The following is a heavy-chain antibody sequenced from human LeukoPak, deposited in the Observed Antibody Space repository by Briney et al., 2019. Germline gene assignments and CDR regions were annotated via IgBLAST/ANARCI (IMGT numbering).Heavy chain of an antibody. D-gene: IGHD3-22*01. Sequence: GGSLRLSCAASGFTFSSSAMTWVRQAPGKGLEWVSTISTSGGSTYYADSVKGRFTISRDNSKNTLYLQMNSLRAEDTALYFCARDDRSGVVVAALDYWGQGTLVTVSS. J-gene: IGHJ4*02. V-gene: IGHV3-23*01. CDR3: ARDDRSGVVVAALDY. CDR1: GFTFSSSA. CDR2: ISTSGGST.